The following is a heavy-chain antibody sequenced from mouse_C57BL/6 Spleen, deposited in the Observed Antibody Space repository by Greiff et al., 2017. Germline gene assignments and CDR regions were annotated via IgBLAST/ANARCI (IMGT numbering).Heavy chain of an antibody. J-gene: IGHJ2*01. CDR1: GFNIKDDY. Sequence: VQLQQSGAELVRPGASVKLSCTASGFNIKDDYMHWVKQRPEQGLEWIGWIDPENGDTEYASKFQGKATITADTSSNTAYLQLSSLTSEDTAVYYCTTRGGYYPYWGQGTTLTVSS. V-gene: IGHV14-4*01. CDR3: TTRGGYYPY. D-gene: IGHD2-3*01. CDR2: IDPENGDT.